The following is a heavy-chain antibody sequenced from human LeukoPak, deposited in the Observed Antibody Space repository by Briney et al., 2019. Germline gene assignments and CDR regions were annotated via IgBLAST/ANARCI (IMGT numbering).Heavy chain of an antibody. CDR3: ASQRGGNFPIDS. D-gene: IGHD4-23*01. CDR1: GFTFSNYG. CDR2: IWYDGSNK. J-gene: IGHJ4*02. V-gene: IGHV3-33*01. Sequence: GSLRLSCAASGFTFSNYGMHWVRQAPGKGLEWVAIIWYDGSNKYYAASVKGRFTISRDNSKNTLYLQMNSLRAEDTAVYYCASQRGGNFPIDSWGQGTLVTVSS.